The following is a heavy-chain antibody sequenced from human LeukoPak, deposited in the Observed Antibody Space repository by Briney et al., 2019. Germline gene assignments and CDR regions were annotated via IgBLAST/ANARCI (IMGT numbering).Heavy chain of an antibody. Sequence: SETLSLTCTVSGGSISISTYYWAWIRQPPGKGLEWIGTIYSGTNYYNPSLKSRLTMSVDTSRNHFSLNLKSVTAADTAVYYCARQPYYYDSGSYFDYWGQGTLVTVSS. V-gene: IGHV4-39*01. J-gene: IGHJ4*02. D-gene: IGHD3-10*01. CDR2: IYSGTN. CDR1: GGSISISTYY. CDR3: ARQPYYYDSGSYFDY.